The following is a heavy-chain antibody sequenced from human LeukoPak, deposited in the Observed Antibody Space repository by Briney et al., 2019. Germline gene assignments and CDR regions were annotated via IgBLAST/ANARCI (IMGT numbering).Heavy chain of an antibody. CDR2: ISYDGSNK. Sequence: PGGSLRLSCAASGFTFSSYGMHWVRQAPGKGLEWVEVISYDGSNKYYADSVKGRFTISRDNSKNTLYLQMNSLRAEDTAVYYCAKDGPAGYSSGWSLDYWGQGTLVTVSA. D-gene: IGHD6-19*01. J-gene: IGHJ4*02. V-gene: IGHV3-30*18. CDR3: AKDGPAGYSSGWSLDY. CDR1: GFTFSSYG.